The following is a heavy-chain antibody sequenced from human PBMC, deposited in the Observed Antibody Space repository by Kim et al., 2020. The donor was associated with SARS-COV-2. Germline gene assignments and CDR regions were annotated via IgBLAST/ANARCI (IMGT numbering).Heavy chain of an antibody. CDR2: IYYSGCT. CDR3: ARPRGGYSGYELSGMDV. D-gene: IGHD5-12*01. CDR1: GCSISSSSYY. V-gene: IGHV4-39*01. J-gene: IGHJ6*02. Sequence: SETLSLTCTVSGCSISSSSYYWGWFRQPPGKGLEWIGSIYYSGCTYYNPSLKSRVTISVDTSKNQFSLKLSSVTAADTAVYYCARPRGGYSGYELSGMDVWGQGTAVTVSS.